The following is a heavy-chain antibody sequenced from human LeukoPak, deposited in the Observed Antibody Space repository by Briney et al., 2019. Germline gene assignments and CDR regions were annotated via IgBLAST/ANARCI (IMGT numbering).Heavy chain of an antibody. CDR1: GYTFTSYD. CDR2: MNPNSGNT. D-gene: IGHD2-2*01. CDR3: ARGQLLQDFDY. J-gene: IGHJ4*02. Sequence: ASVKVSFKSSGYTFTSYDINWVRQATGQGLEWMGWMNPNSGNTGYAQKFQGRVTITRNTSISTAYMELSSLRSEDTAVYYCARGQLLQDFDYWGQGTLVTVSS. V-gene: IGHV1-8*03.